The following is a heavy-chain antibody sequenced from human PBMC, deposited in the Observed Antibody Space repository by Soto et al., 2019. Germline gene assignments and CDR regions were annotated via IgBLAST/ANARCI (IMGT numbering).Heavy chain of an antibody. Sequence: PSETLSLTCTVSGGSISSGGYYWSWIRQPPGKGLEWIGEINHDGSTNYNPSLKSRVTISVDTSKNQFSLTLSSVTAADTAVYYCVRQGIGVLHGLVDVWGQGTTVTVSS. V-gene: IGHV4-39*07. D-gene: IGHD1-26*01. CDR3: VRQGIGVLHGLVDV. CDR1: GGSISSGGYY. J-gene: IGHJ6*02. CDR2: INHDGST.